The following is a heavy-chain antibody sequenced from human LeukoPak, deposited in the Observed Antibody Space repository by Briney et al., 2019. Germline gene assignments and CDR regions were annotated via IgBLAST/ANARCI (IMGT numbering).Heavy chain of an antibody. D-gene: IGHD2-15*01. V-gene: IGHV3-23*01. CDR2: ISDSGVSS. CDR3: AKDSGRYCSGGTCYADY. Sequence: PGGSLRLSCAASGFTFSSYAMSWVRQAPGKGLEWVSGISDSGVSSYYADSVEGRFTISRDNSKNTLYLQMNSLRAEDTAVYYCAKDSGRYCSGGTCYADYWGQGTLVTVSS. CDR1: GFTFSSYA. J-gene: IGHJ4*02.